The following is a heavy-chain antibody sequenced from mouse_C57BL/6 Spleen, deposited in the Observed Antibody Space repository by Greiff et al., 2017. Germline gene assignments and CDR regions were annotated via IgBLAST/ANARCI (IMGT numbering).Heavy chain of an antibody. CDR3: ARSNDGYYDYAMDY. CDR2: INPNNGGT. CDR1: GYTFTDYN. J-gene: IGHJ4*01. V-gene: IGHV1-18*01. Sequence: EVKLQESGPELVKPGASVKIPCKASGYTFTDYNMDWVKQSHGKSLEWIGDINPNNGGTIYNQKFKGKATLTVDKSSSTAYMELRSLTSEDTAVYYCARSNDGYYDYAMDYWGQGTSVTVSS. D-gene: IGHD2-3*01.